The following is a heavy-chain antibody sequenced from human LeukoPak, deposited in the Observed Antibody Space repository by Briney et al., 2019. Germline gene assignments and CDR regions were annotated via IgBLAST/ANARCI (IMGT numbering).Heavy chain of an antibody. CDR3: ARDQGYYYDSSGPPDWYFDL. V-gene: IGHV4-59*01. J-gene: IGHJ2*01. CDR2: IYYSGST. D-gene: IGHD3-22*01. Sequence: SETLSLTCTVSGGSISSYYWSWIRQPPGKGLEWIGYIYYSGSTNYNPSLKSRVTISVDTSKNQFSLKLSSVTAADTAMYYCARDQGYYYDSSGPPDWYFDLWGRGTLVTVSS. CDR1: GGSISSYY.